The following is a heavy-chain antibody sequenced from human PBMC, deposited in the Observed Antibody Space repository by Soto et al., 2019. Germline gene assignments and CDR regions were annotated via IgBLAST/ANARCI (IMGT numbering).Heavy chain of an antibody. CDR3: ARSIVVVTALDY. Sequence: QVQLVQSGAEEKKPGASVKVSCKASGYTFTSYAKHWVRQAPGERLEWMGWINAGNGNTKYSQKFQGRVTITRDTSESTAYMELSSLRSEDTAVYYCARSIVVVTALDYWGQGTLVTVSS. J-gene: IGHJ4*02. CDR1: GYTFTSYA. V-gene: IGHV1-3*05. CDR2: INAGNGNT. D-gene: IGHD2-21*02.